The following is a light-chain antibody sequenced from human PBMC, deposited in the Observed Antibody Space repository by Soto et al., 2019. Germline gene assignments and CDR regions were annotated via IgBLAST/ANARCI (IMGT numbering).Light chain of an antibody. J-gene: IGKJ1*01. V-gene: IGKV3-20*01. CDR1: QSVSSY. CDR3: QQYAGSPWT. Sequence: IGLTQSPGTLSLPPGERATVSCRASQSVSSYLAWYQQKPGQAARLLISGASNRATGIPDRFIGGGSGTDFTLSIRRLEPEDFAVYYCQQYAGSPWTFGQGTKVDIK. CDR2: GAS.